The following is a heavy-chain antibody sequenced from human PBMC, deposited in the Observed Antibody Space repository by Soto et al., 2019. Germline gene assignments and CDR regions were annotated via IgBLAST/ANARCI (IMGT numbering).Heavy chain of an antibody. Sequence: SETLSLTCTVSGGSISSGGYYWSWIRQHPGKGLEWIGYIYYSGSIYYNPSLKSRVTISVDTSKNQFSLKLSSVTAADTAVYYCARDGIRDGFDYWGQGTLVTVSS. CDR2: IYYSGSI. J-gene: IGHJ4*02. D-gene: IGHD1-26*01. CDR1: GGSISSGGYY. V-gene: IGHV4-31*03. CDR3: ARDGIRDGFDY.